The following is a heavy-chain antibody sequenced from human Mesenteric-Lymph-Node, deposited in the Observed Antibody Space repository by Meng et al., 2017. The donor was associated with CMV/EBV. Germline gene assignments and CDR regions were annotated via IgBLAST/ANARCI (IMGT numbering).Heavy chain of an antibody. V-gene: IGHV3-21*01. J-gene: IGHJ4*02. CDR2: ISSSSSYI. CDR3: ARDPSPIEIVGGPRGY. CDR1: GFTFSSYS. Sequence: GGSLRLSCAASGFTFSSYSMNWVRQAPGKGLEWVSSISSSSSYIYYADSVKGRFTISRDNAKNSLYLQMNGLRAEDTAVYYCARDPSPIEIVGGPRGYWGQGTLVTVSS. D-gene: IGHD1-26*01.